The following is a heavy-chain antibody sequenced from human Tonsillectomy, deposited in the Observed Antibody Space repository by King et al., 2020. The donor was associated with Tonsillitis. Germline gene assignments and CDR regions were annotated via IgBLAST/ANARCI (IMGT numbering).Heavy chain of an antibody. CDR1: GYTFTSYA. CDR2: INAGNGNT. J-gene: IGHJ5*02. V-gene: IGHV1-3*01. D-gene: IGHD2-15*01. Sequence: QLVQSGAEVKKPGASVKVSSKASGYTFTSYAMHWVRQAPGQRLEWMGWINAGNGNTKYSQKFQGRVTITRDTSASTAYMELSSLRSEDTAVYYCARAITSRSVVVVAAGGYNWFDPWGQGTLVTVSS. CDR3: ARAITSRSVVVVAAGGYNWFDP.